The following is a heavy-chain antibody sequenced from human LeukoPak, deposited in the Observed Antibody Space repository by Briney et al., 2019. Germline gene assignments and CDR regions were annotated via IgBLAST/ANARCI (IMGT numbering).Heavy chain of an antibody. CDR3: ATVTYSSGWFRRVYNWFDP. V-gene: IGHV1-24*01. J-gene: IGHJ5*02. Sequence: ASVKVSCKVSGYTLTELSMHWVRQAPGKGLEWMGGFDPEDGETIYAQKFQGRVTMTEDTSTDTAYMELSSLRSEDTAVYYCATVTYSSGWFRRVYNWFDPWGQGTQVTVSS. CDR1: GYTLTELS. D-gene: IGHD6-19*01. CDR2: FDPEDGET.